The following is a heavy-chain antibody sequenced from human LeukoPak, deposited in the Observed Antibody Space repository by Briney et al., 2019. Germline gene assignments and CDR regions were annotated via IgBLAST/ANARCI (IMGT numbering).Heavy chain of an antibody. Sequence: SETLSLTCTVSDGSISSYYWSWIRQPPGKGLEWIGEINHSGSTNYNPSLKSRVTISVDTSKNQFSLKLSSVTAADTAVYYCARGTNYSFDYWGQGTLVTVSS. D-gene: IGHD2-8*01. CDR2: INHSGST. J-gene: IGHJ4*02. CDR1: DGSISSYY. CDR3: ARGTNYSFDY. V-gene: IGHV4-34*01.